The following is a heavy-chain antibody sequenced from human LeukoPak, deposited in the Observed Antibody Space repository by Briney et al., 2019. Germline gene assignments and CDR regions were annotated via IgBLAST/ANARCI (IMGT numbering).Heavy chain of an antibody. Sequence: PGGSLRLSCAASGFTFDDYAMHWVRQAPGKGLEWVSGISWNSGSIGYADSVKGRFTISRDNAKNSLYLQMNSLRAEDTALYYCAVTGDSSGVGHDAFDIWGQGTMVTVSS. J-gene: IGHJ3*02. V-gene: IGHV3-9*01. CDR3: AVTGDSSGVGHDAFDI. CDR1: GFTFDDYA. CDR2: ISWNSGSI. D-gene: IGHD3-22*01.